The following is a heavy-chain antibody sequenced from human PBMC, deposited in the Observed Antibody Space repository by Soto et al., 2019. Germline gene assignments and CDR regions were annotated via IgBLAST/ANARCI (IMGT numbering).Heavy chain of an antibody. CDR1: GFVFSDYS. CDR2: ISPSSDDI. J-gene: IGHJ4*02. D-gene: IGHD5-12*01. CDR3: ARPRGNRGYDLIDY. Sequence: EVQLVESGGGLVKPGGSLRLSCAASGFVFSDYSMNWVRQAPGKGLEWVSSISPSSDDIHYADSVKGRFTISRDNAKNSVYLPMNSLRGEDTALYYCARPRGNRGYDLIDYWGQGTLVTVSS. V-gene: IGHV3-21*06.